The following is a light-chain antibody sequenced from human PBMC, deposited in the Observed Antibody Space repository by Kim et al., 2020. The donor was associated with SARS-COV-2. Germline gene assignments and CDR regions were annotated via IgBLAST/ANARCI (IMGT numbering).Light chain of an antibody. CDR2: SAS. CDR3: QQYGSSPLT. Sequence: LSPGERPTLSWRASQSVTSNYLAWYQQKPGQAPRLLIYSASSRASGIPDNFSGSGSGTDFTLTINRLEPEDCAVYYCQQYGSSPLTFGGGTKLEI. V-gene: IGKV3-20*01. J-gene: IGKJ4*01. CDR1: QSVTSNY.